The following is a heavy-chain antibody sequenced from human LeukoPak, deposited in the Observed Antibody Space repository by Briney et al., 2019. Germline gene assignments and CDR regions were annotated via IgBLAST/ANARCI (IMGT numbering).Heavy chain of an antibody. CDR3: ARWRKGYKQGSWFDT. CDR1: GYTFTSYA. Sequence: ASVKVSCKASGYTFTSYAMHWVRQAPGQRLEWMGWMNPNSGNTGYAQKFQGRITITRSTSMSTAYMELSSLRSEDTAVYYCARWRKGYKQGSWFDTWGQGTLVTVSS. D-gene: IGHD5-24*01. J-gene: IGHJ5*02. CDR2: MNPNSGNT. V-gene: IGHV1-8*03.